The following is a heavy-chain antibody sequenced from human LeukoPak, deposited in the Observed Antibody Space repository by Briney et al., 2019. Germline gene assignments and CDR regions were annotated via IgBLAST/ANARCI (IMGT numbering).Heavy chain of an antibody. CDR2: ISYDGSNK. V-gene: IGHV3-30-3*01. Sequence: GGSLRLSCAASGFTFSSYAMHWVRQAPGKGLEWVAVISYDGSNKYYADSVKGRFTISRDNSKNTLYLQMNSLRAEDTAVYYCARSRYCSGGSCYDYYYYGMDVWGQGTTVTVSS. J-gene: IGHJ6*02. D-gene: IGHD2-15*01. CDR3: ARSRYCSGGSCYDYYYYGMDV. CDR1: GFTFSSYA.